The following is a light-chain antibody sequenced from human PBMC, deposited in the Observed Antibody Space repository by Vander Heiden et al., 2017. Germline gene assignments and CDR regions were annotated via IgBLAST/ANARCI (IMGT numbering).Light chain of an antibody. Sequence: QSALTQPASVSGSPGQSITISCTGTSSDVGSYKLVSWYQQHPGKAPKLMIYDVSKRPSGVANRFSGSKSGNTASLTISGLQAEDEADDYCCSYAGSSTFVVFGGGTKLTVL. V-gene: IGLV2-23*02. CDR2: DVS. CDR1: SSDVGSYKL. CDR3: CSYAGSSTFVV. J-gene: IGLJ2*01.